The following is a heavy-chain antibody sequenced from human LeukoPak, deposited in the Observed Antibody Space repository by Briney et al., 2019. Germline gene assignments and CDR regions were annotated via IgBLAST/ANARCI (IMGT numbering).Heavy chain of an antibody. CDR1: GGSISGYY. V-gene: IGHV4-59*08. D-gene: IGHD3-9*01. J-gene: IGHJ6*02. Sequence: SEALSLTCTVSGGSISGYYWTWIRQPPGKGLEWIGYIYYSGSTNFNPSLKSRVTISVDTSKNQFSLKLSSVTAADTAVYYCARLRYSTSYYYHGMDVWGQGTTVTVSS. CDR2: IYYSGST. CDR3: ARLRYSTSYYYHGMDV.